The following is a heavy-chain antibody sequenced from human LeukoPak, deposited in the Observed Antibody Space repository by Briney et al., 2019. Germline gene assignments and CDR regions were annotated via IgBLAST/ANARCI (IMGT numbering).Heavy chain of an antibody. J-gene: IGHJ6*03. V-gene: IGHV3-30*04. Sequence: GGSLRLSCAASGFTFNSYAMHWVRQAPGKGLEWVAVISYDGSNKYFADSVKGRFTISRDNSKNTLYLQMNSLRSEDTAVYYCARDPGVKAAAGTRDRYYYYYYYMDVWGKGTTVTVSS. CDR1: GFTFNSYA. CDR2: ISYDGSNK. CDR3: ARDPGVKAAAGTRDRYYYYYYYMDV. D-gene: IGHD6-13*01.